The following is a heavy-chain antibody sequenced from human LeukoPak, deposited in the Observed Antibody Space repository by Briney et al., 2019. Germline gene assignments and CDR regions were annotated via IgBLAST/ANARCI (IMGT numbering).Heavy chain of an antibody. CDR1: GFTFSTYW. V-gene: IGHV3-74*01. CDR2: ISGDKSHT. CDR3: ARVGWEILNLHFDP. Sequence: GGSLRLSCAGSGFTFSTYWIHWVRQAPGQGLVWVSGISGDKSHTAYADSVKGRFTISRDNAQNSLYLQMNGLRVEDTAIYSCARVGWEILNLHFDPWGQGTLVTVSS. J-gene: IGHJ5*02. D-gene: IGHD1-14*01.